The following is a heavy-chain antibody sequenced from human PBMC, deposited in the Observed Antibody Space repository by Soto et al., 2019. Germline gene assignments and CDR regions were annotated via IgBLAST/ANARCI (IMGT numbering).Heavy chain of an antibody. D-gene: IGHD1-1*01. J-gene: IGHJ6*01. Sequence: LRLSCGASGFIFSEYGMHWVRQAPGKGLEWVAVIYYDGSNEHYSESVRGRFTISRDNSKNMLYLEMNSLRAEDTAIYYCARWWNDEEWVETMDVWGQGTTVTVSS. CDR1: GFIFSEYG. CDR2: IYYDGSNE. V-gene: IGHV3-33*01. CDR3: ARWWNDEEWVETMDV.